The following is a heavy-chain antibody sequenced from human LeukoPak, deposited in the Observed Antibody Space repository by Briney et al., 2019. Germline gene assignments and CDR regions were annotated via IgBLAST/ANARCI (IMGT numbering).Heavy chain of an antibody. D-gene: IGHD4-17*01. CDR1: GFTFSLNA. J-gene: IGHJ4*02. CDR3: ARSRSDYGDYWGFDY. Sequence: GGSLRLACSASGFTFSLNAMHWVRQAPGKRLQYVSAISSNGDRIYYADSVKGRFTISRDNSKNTLYLQMNSLRAEDTAVYYCARSRSDYGDYWGFDYWGQGTLVTVSS. V-gene: IGHV3-64*04. CDR2: ISSNGDRI.